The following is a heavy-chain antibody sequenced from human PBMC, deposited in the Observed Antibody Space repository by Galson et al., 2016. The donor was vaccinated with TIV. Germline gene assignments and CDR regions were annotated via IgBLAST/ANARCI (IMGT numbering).Heavy chain of an antibody. CDR2: IIPLFRTT. Sequence: SVKVSCKASGGTFSSYVFNWVRLAPGQGLEWMGGIIPLFRTTNYAPKFQGRVTITADESTNTAYMELNRLQYGDTAVYYCASDRNTAFDTYHQYYGMDVWGQGTTVTVSS. CDR1: GGTFSSYV. D-gene: IGHD5-18*01. J-gene: IGHJ6*02. V-gene: IGHV1-69*13. CDR3: ASDRNTAFDTYHQYYGMDV.